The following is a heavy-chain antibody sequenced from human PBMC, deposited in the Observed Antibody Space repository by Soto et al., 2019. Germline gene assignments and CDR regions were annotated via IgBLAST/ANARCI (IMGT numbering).Heavy chain of an antibody. CDR2: FDPEDGET. CDR3: ATSVGYSYGPFDY. CDR1: GYTLTELS. Sequence: ASVKVSCKVSGYTLTELSMHWVRQAPGKGLEWMGGFDPEDGETIYAQKFQGRVTMTEDTTTDTAYMELSSLRSEDTAVYYCATSVGYSYGPFDYWGQGTMVTVSS. D-gene: IGHD5-18*01. V-gene: IGHV1-24*01. J-gene: IGHJ4*02.